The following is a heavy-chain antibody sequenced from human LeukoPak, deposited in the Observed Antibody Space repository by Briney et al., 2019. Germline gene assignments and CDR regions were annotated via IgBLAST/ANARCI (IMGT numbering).Heavy chain of an antibody. CDR2: ISGEGGST. Sequence: GGSLRLSCAASGFTFDDYAMHWVRQAPGKGLEWVSLISGEGGSTYYADSVKGRFTISRDNSKNSLYLQMNSLRTEDTALYYCAKAGDSSGYYDFDYWGQGTLVTVSS. CDR3: AKAGDSSGYYDFDY. CDR1: GFTFDDYA. D-gene: IGHD3-22*01. V-gene: IGHV3-43*02. J-gene: IGHJ4*02.